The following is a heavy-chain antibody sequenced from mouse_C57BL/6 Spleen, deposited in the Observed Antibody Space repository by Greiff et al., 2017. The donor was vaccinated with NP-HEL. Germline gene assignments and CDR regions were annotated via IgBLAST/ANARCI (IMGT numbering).Heavy chain of an antibody. CDR2: IYPGSGST. Sequence: VQLQQPGAELVKPGASVKMSCKASGYTFTSYWITWVKQRPGQGLEWIGDIYPGSGSTNYNEKFKSKATLTVDTSSSTAYMQLSSLTSEYSAVYYCARGQNNYGQFAYWGQGTLVTVSA. J-gene: IGHJ3*01. CDR3: ARGQNNYGQFAY. V-gene: IGHV1-55*01. D-gene: IGHD5-1-1*01. CDR1: GYTFTSYW.